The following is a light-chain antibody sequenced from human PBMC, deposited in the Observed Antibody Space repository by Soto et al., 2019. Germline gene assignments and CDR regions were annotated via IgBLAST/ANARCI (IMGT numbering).Light chain of an antibody. CDR2: AAS. Sequence: DIQMTQSPPSLSASVGDRVTITCRANQDIRNYLGWYQQNPGKAPKRLIYAASSLQSGVPSRFSGSGSGTEFTLTISSLQPEDFATYFCLQYNDDPYTFGQGTKLEF. V-gene: IGKV1-17*01. CDR3: LQYNDDPYT. J-gene: IGKJ2*01. CDR1: QDIRNY.